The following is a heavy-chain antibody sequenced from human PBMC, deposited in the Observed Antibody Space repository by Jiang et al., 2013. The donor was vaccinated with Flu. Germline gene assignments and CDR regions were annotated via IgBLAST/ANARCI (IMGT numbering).Heavy chain of an antibody. D-gene: IGHD1-1*01. CDR3: AKSPGATRPYYFDF. CDR2: ISGSGDST. Sequence: LESGGGLGQPGGSLRLSCAASGFNFSSYAMSWVRQAPGKGLEWVSAISGSGDSTNYADSVKGRFTISRDNSKNTLYLQMNSLRAEDTAVYYCAKSPGATRPYYFDFWGQGTLVTVSS. J-gene: IGHJ4*02. V-gene: IGHV3-23*01. CDR1: GFNFSSYA.